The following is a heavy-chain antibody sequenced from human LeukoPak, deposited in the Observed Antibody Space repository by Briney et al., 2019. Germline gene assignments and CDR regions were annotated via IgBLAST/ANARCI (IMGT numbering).Heavy chain of an antibody. CDR3: ARSTYCSGGSCYLPFDY. CDR2: MFFTGNA. Sequence: SETLSLTCSVSSGSISSSSYYWGWVRQPPGKGLEWIGSMFFTGNAYYNPSLKSRVTISVDTSENQFSLKLSSMTAADTAVYYCARSTYCSGGSCYLPFDYWGQGTLVTVSS. CDR1: SGSISSSSYY. V-gene: IGHV4-39*01. D-gene: IGHD2-15*01. J-gene: IGHJ4*02.